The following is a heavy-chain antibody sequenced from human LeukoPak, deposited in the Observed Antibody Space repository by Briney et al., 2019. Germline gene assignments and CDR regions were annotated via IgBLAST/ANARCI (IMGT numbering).Heavy chain of an antibody. CDR2: ITSDGIGI. Sequence: AGGSLRLSCAASGFTFSNNWMHWVRQTPGKGLEWVSRITSDGIGIAYADSVEGRFTISRDNAKNSLYLQMNSLRAEDTAVYYCGRVGATVTTSYYFDYWGQGTLVTVSS. J-gene: IGHJ4*02. CDR3: GRVGATVTTSYYFDY. D-gene: IGHD1-26*01. CDR1: GFTFSNNW. V-gene: IGHV3-74*01.